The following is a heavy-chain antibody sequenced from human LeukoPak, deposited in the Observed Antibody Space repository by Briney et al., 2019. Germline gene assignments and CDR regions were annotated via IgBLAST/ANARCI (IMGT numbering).Heavy chain of an antibody. CDR2: IYYSGST. J-gene: IGHJ5*02. CDR1: GGSLSSYY. Sequence: SETLSLTCTVSGGSLSSYYWSWIRQPPGKGLEWIGYIYYSGSTNYNPSLKSRVTISVDTSKNQFSLKLSSVTAADTAVYYCARLDPYEKGWFDPWGQGTLVTVSS. D-gene: IGHD3-22*01. CDR3: ARLDPYEKGWFDP. V-gene: IGHV4-59*08.